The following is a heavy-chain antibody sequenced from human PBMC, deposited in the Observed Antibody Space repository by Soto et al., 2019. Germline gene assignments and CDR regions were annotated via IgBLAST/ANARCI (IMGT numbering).Heavy chain of an antibody. D-gene: IGHD3-3*01. Sequence: EVQLLESGGGLVQPGGSLRLSCAASGFTFSSYAMSWVRQAPGKGLEWVSAIIGSGGSTYYADSVKGRFTISRDNSKNKLYRQMNSLRTEATDVYYCAKDGMDFWSGYSTFDCWCQGTLVTVSS. CDR2: IIGSGGST. CDR1: GFTFSSYA. V-gene: IGHV3-23*01. J-gene: IGHJ4*02. CDR3: AKDGMDFWSGYSTFDC.